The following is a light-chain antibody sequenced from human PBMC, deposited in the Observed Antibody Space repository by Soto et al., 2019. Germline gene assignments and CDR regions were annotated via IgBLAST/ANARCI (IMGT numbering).Light chain of an antibody. CDR2: EVS. J-gene: IGLJ1*01. CDR1: SSDIGAYNY. Sequence: QSALIQPPSVSGSPGQSVTISCTGSSSDIGAYNYVSWFQQYPGKAPKLIISEVSNRPSGVSNRFSGSKSGTAASLTISGLQTEDEADYFCFSFTTDWTHVFGTGTKVTVL. CDR3: FSFTTDWTHV. V-gene: IGLV2-14*01.